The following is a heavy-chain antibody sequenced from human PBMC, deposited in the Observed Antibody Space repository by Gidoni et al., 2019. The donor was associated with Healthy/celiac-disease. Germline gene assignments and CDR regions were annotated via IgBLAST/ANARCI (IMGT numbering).Heavy chain of an antibody. CDR3: ARRTSYGGYDYFDY. J-gene: IGHJ4*02. CDR2: IYYSGST. D-gene: IGHD5-12*01. CDR1: GGSLSSYY. Sequence: QVQLQESGPGLVKPSETLSLTCTVSGGSLSSYYWSWIRQPPGKGLEWIGYIYYSGSTNYTPSLKSRVTISVDTSKNQFSLKLSSVTAADTAVYYCARRTSYGGYDYFDYWGQGTLVTVSS. V-gene: IGHV4-59*08.